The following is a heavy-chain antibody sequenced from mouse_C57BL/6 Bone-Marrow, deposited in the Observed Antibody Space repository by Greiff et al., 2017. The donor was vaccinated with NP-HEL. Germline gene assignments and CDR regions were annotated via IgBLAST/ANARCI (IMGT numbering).Heavy chain of an antibody. D-gene: IGHD1-1*01. CDR2: ISSGGSYT. J-gene: IGHJ4*01. V-gene: IGHV5-6*01. CDR3: ARPTRFTDAMDY. CDR1: GFTFSSYG. Sequence: EVQLVESGGDLVKPGGSLKLSCAASGFTFSSYGMSWVRQTPDKRLEWVATISSGGSYTYYPASVKGRFTISRDNAKNTPYMQMSSLKSEDTAMYYWARPTRFTDAMDYWGQGTSVTVSS.